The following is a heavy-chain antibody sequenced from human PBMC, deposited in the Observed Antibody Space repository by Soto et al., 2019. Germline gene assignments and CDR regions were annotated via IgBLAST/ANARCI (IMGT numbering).Heavy chain of an antibody. CDR3: AAGGTRWLLSPFDY. D-gene: IGHD1-1*01. V-gene: IGHV1-24*01. Sequence: QVQLVQSGAEVKKPGASVKVSCKVSGHTLTELSMHWARQAPGKGLEWMGGFDPEDGETISAQKFQGRVTMTEDTSTDSTFLELSSLRSEDTAVYYCAAGGTRWLLSPFDYWGQGTLVTISS. CDR2: FDPEDGET. J-gene: IGHJ4*02. CDR1: GHTLTELS.